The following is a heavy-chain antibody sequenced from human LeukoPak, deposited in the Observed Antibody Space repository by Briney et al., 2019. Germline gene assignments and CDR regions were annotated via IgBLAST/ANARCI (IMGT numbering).Heavy chain of an antibody. Sequence: GGSLRLSCAASGFTFSSYAMSWVRQAPGKGLEWVSVVDGSAGSTYYADSVKVRFTISRDDAKNSLYLQMNSLRAEDTAVYYCARSTRGKLTTDTWGQGTLVTVSS. CDR2: VDGSAGST. D-gene: IGHD3-3*01. CDR1: GFTFSSYA. V-gene: IGHV3-23*01. CDR3: ARSTRGKLTTDT. J-gene: IGHJ5*02.